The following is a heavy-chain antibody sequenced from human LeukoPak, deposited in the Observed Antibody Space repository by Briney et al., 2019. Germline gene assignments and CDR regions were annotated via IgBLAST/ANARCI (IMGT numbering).Heavy chain of an antibody. CDR3: GRAYQPLGGLSFPDQ. CDR1: GYTFTSYA. D-gene: IGHD3-16*02. CDR2: INPNTGNP. Sequence: ASVKVSCKASGYTFTSYAMNWVRQAPGQGLEWMGWINPNTGNPTYAQGFTGRFVFSSDTSVSPAYLQISGLKAEDTAVYYCGRAYQPLGGLSFPDQWGQGTLVTVSS. J-gene: IGHJ5*02. V-gene: IGHV7-4-1*02.